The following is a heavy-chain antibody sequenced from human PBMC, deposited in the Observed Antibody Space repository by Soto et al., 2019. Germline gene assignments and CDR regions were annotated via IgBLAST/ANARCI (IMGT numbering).Heavy chain of an antibody. J-gene: IGHJ4*02. V-gene: IGHV4-61*08. D-gene: IGHD6-13*01. CDR2: ISYSGST. Sequence: SETLSLTCTVSGGSISSGDYYWSWIRQPPGKGLEWIGYISYSGSTNYNPSLKSRVTMSVDTSKNQFSLRLSSVTAADTAVYYCARHSAYYFDYWGPGTLVTVSS. CDR1: GGSISSGDYY. CDR3: ARHSAYYFDY.